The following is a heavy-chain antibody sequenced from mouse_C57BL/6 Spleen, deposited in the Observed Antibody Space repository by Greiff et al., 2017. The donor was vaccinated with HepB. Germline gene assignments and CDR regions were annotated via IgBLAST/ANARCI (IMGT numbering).Heavy chain of an antibody. J-gene: IGHJ4*01. CDR1: GFNIKDDY. CDR3: THYYGSSPLYAMDY. D-gene: IGHD1-1*01. Sequence: EVQLQQSGAELVRPGASVKLSCTASGFNIKDDYMHWVKQRPEQGLEWIGWIDPENGDTEYASKFQGKATITADTSSNTAYLQLSSLTSEDTAVYYCTHYYGSSPLYAMDYWGHGTSVTVSS. CDR2: IDPENGDT. V-gene: IGHV14-4*01.